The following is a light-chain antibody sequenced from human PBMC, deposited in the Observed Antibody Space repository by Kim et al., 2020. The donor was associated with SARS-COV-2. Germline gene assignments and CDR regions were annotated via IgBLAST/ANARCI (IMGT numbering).Light chain of an antibody. CDR3: QQYSNRWT. Sequence: SASVGTKVTITCRASQSISGGVAWYQQKPGKAPKLLIYDASSLESGVPSRFSGSGSGTDFTLIVSSLQPDDFATYYCQQYSNRWTFGQGTKVEIK. J-gene: IGKJ1*01. CDR1: QSISGG. CDR2: DAS. V-gene: IGKV1-5*01.